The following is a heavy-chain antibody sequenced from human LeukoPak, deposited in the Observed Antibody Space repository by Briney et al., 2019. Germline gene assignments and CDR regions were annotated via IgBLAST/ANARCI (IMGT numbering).Heavy chain of an antibody. CDR2: INHSGST. V-gene: IGHV4-34*01. J-gene: IGHJ4*02. D-gene: IGHD6-13*01. CDR3: ARGFGRSWLNY. CDR1: GGSFSGYY. Sequence: SETLSLTCAVYGGSFSGYYWSWIRQPPGKGLEWIGEINHSGSTNYNPSLKSRVTISVDTSKNQFSLKLSSVTAADTAVYYCARGFGRSWLNYWGQGTLVTVSS.